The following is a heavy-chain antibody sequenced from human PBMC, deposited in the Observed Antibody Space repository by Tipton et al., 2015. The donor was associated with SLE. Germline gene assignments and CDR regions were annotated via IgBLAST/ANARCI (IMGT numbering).Heavy chain of an antibody. Sequence: TLSLTCTVSGDSINSHYWSWIRQPPGKGLEWIGYIYYSGSTNYNPSLKSRVTISVDTSKNQFSLKLSSVTAAGTAVYYCARAPGVRVFDYWGHGTLVTVSS. D-gene: IGHD3-10*01. J-gene: IGHJ4*01. CDR2: IYYSGST. CDR1: GDSINSHY. CDR3: ARAPGVRVFDY. V-gene: IGHV4-59*11.